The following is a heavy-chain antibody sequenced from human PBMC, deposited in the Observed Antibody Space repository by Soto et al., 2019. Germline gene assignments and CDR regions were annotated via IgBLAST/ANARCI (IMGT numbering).Heavy chain of an antibody. CDR3: ASRDPGTSVDY. D-gene: IGHD1-7*01. CDR2: IYRTGST. Sequence: LSLTCAVSGRSFTSNNWWTWVRQPPGQGLEWIGEIYRTGSTNYNPSLKSRVTISLDKSENQFSLKVTSLTAADTAVYYCASRDPGTSVDYWGQGTLVTVSS. V-gene: IGHV4-4*02. CDR1: GRSFTSNNW. J-gene: IGHJ4*02.